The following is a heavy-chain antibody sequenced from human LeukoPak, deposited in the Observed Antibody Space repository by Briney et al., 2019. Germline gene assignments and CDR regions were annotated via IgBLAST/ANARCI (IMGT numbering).Heavy chain of an antibody. CDR1: GYTLTELS. J-gene: IGHJ4*02. V-gene: IGHV1-24*01. Sequence: ASVKVSCKVSGYTLTELSMHWVRQAPGKGLEWMGGFDPEDGETIYAQKFQGRVTMTEDTSTDTAYMELSSLRSEDTAVYYCATGAISITMIVVVTQIYQFDYWGQGTLVTVSS. D-gene: IGHD3-22*01. CDR3: ATGAISITMIVVVTQIYQFDY. CDR2: FDPEDGET.